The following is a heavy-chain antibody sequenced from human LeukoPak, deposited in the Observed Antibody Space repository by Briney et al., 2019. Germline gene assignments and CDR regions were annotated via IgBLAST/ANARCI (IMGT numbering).Heavy chain of an antibody. V-gene: IGHV1-2*02. Sequence: GASVKVSCKASGYTFTDYYIHWVRQAPGQGLEWMGWINPNSGGTNYAQKFQGRVIMTRDTSITTAYMELSRLTSDDTAVYYCTRASSGWYIYFQQWGQGTLVTVSS. CDR1: GYTFTDYY. D-gene: IGHD6-19*01. CDR2: INPNSGGT. CDR3: TRASSGWYIYFQQ. J-gene: IGHJ1*01.